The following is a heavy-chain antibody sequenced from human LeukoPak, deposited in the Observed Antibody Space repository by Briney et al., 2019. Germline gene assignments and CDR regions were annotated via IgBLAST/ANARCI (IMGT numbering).Heavy chain of an antibody. CDR2: IYPSDSDT. V-gene: IGHV5-51*01. CDR3: ARLFSRVSSSGDY. Sequence: GNSLKISCKGSGYSFTKYWIGWVRQMPGKGLEWMGIIYPSDSDTRYSPSFQGQVTISADKSISTAYLQWSSLKASDTAMYYCARLFSRVSSSGDYWGQGTLVTVSS. J-gene: IGHJ4*02. D-gene: IGHD6-6*01. CDR1: GYSFTKYW.